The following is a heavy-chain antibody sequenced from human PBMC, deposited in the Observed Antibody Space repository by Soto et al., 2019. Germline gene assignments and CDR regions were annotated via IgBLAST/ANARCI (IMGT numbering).Heavy chain of an antibody. J-gene: IGHJ4*02. CDR1: GYTFTSYA. CDR3: ARELSSSWYLYYFDY. CDR2: INAGNGNT. D-gene: IGHD6-13*01. V-gene: IGHV1-3*01. Sequence: ASVKVSCKASGYTFTSYAMHWVRQAPGQRLEWMGWINAGNGNTKYSQKFQGRVTITRDTSASTAYMEPSSLRSEDTAVYYCARELSSSWYLYYFDYWGQGTLVTVSS.